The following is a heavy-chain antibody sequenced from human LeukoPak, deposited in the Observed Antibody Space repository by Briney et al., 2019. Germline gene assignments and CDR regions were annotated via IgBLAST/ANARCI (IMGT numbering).Heavy chain of an antibody. CDR3: ARPSIAARDFDY. CDR2: IYYSGNT. Sequence: PSETLSLTCTVSGGSISSSSYYWGWIRQPPGKGLEWIGSIYYSGNTYYNPSLKSRVTISVDTSKNQFSLKLSPVTAADTAVYYCARPSIAARDFDYWGQGTLVTVSS. V-gene: IGHV4-39*01. CDR1: GGSISSSSYY. J-gene: IGHJ4*02. D-gene: IGHD6-6*01.